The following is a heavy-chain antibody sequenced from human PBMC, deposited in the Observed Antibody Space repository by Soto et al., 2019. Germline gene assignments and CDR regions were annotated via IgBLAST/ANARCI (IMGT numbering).Heavy chain of an antibody. Sequence: SETLSLTCTASGGSISSGGYYWSWIRQHPGKGLEWIGYIYYSGSTYYNPSLKSRVTISVDTSKNQFSLKLSSVTAADTAVYYCASIRIYPSFYFDYWGQGTLVSVSS. CDR1: GGSISSGGYY. V-gene: IGHV4-31*03. D-gene: IGHD2-15*01. J-gene: IGHJ4*02. CDR3: ASIRIYPSFYFDY. CDR2: IYYSGST.